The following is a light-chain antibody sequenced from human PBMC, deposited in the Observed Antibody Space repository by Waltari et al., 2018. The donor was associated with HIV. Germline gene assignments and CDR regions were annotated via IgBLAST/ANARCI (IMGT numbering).Light chain of an antibody. Sequence: QSALSLPPPAPGTPGQSVTISCSGSSSNLGSHYVDLYQQLPGTAPKLLIYMNNQRPSGVPDRFSGSKSGTSASLAISGLRSEDEADYYCAAWDDTLSGRGLFGGGTKLTVL. CDR3: AAWDDTLSGRGL. J-gene: IGLJ3*02. CDR1: SSNLGSHY. CDR2: MNN. V-gene: IGLV1-47*01.